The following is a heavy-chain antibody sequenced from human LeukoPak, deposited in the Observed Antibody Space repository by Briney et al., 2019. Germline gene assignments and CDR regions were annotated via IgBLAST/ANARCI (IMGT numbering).Heavy chain of an antibody. D-gene: IGHD2-15*01. Sequence: SETLSLTCAVYGGSFSGYYWSWIRQPPGKGLEWIGEINHSGSTNYNPSLKSRVTISVDTSKNQFSLKLSSVTAADTPVYYCATRRGYCSGGSCYDLYGLPPSDDYWGQETLVTVSS. V-gene: IGHV4-34*01. CDR2: INHSGST. CDR1: GGSFSGYY. CDR3: ATRRGYCSGGSCYDLYGLPPSDDY. J-gene: IGHJ4*02.